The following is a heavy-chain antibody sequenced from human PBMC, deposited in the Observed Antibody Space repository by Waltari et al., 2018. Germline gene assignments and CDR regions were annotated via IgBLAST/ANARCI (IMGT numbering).Heavy chain of an antibody. D-gene: IGHD3-10*01. CDR3: ARVKGSGSVDYYYFGLDV. Sequence: QVQLVQSGAEVREPGASVKVSCKASGYTFTDYYIHWVRQAPGQGLECMGWMNPNSGGTNYAQKFKGRFIMTRDKSITTAYMELSSLRSDDTAVYYCARVKGSGSVDYYYFGLDVWGQGTTVTVSS. CDR1: GYTFTDYY. CDR2: MNPNSGGT. V-gene: IGHV1-2*02. J-gene: IGHJ6*02.